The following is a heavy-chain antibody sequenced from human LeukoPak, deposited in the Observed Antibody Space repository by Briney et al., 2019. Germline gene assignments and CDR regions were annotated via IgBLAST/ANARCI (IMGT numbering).Heavy chain of an antibody. D-gene: IGHD1-26*01. V-gene: IGHV1-69*05. CDR3: SIHPPKFYSMSYSAWSDP. CDR1: GGTLSSYA. CDR2: IIPIFGTA. Sequence: SVKVSCKASGGTLSSYAISWVRQAPGQGLEWMGMIIPIFGTANYPQKFQGRVTITTDESTSTAYMKLSGLRSQNTAVYYCSIHPPKFYSMSYSAWSDPSGQGTLVTVSS. J-gene: IGHJ5*02.